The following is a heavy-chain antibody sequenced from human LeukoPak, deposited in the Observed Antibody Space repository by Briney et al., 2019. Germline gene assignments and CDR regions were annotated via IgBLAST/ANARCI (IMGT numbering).Heavy chain of an antibody. CDR1: GFTFSSYS. CDR3: ARDPIAVPYDY. J-gene: IGHJ4*02. D-gene: IGHD6-19*01. CDR2: ISSSSSTI. Sequence: GGSLRLSCAASGFTFSSYSMNWVRQAPGKGLEWVSCISSSSSTIYYADSVKGRFTISRDNAKNSLYLQMNSLSDEDTAVYYCARDPIAVPYDYWGQGTLVTVSS. V-gene: IGHV3-48*02.